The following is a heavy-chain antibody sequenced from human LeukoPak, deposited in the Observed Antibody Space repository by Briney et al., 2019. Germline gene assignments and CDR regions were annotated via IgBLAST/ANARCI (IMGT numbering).Heavy chain of an antibody. V-gene: IGHV4-39*07. Sequence: PSETLSLSCTVSGGSISSSSYYWGWIRQPPGKGLEWIGSIYYGGSTYYNSSLKSRVTISVDTSKNQFSLRVSSVTAADTAVYYCARRPRVKQLSVFDYWGQGTLVTVSS. CDR3: ARRPRVKQLSVFDY. D-gene: IGHD6-6*01. CDR1: GGSISSSSYY. CDR2: IYYGGST. J-gene: IGHJ4*02.